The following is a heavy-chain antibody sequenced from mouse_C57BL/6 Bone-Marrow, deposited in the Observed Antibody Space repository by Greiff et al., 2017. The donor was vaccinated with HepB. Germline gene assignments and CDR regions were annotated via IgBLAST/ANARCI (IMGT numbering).Heavy chain of an antibody. V-gene: IGHV1-5*01. CDR2: GNSDT. Sequence: GNSDTSYNQKFKGKAKLTAVTSASTAYMELSSLTNEDSAVYYCTVADYYGSSHWYFDVWGTGTTVTVSS. D-gene: IGHD1-1*01. J-gene: IGHJ1*03. CDR3: TVADYYGSSHWYFDV.